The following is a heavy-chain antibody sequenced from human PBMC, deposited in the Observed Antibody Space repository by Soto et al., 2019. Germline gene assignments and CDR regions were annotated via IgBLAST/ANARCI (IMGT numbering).Heavy chain of an antibody. CDR3: ARRYGSAIDY. J-gene: IGHJ4*02. CDR2: IYYSGST. V-gene: IGHV4-59*08. D-gene: IGHD1-26*01. Sequence: PSETLSLTCTVSGGSIRSYYWSWIRQPPGKGLEWIGYIYYSGSTNYNPSLKSRVNISVDTSKNQFSLKLSSVTAADTAVYYCARRYGSAIDYWGQGTLVTVS. CDR1: GGSIRSYY.